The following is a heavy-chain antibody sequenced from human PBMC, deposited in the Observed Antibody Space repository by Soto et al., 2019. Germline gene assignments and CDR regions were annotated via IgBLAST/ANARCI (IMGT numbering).Heavy chain of an antibody. CDR3: ARDIAAAGTPDYYYYGMDV. CDR1: GGTFSSYA. D-gene: IGHD6-13*01. Sequence: GSSVKVSCKASGGTFSSYAISWVRQAPGQGLEWMGGIIPIFGTANYAQKFQGRVTITADESTSTAYMELSSLRSEDTAVYYCARDIAAAGTPDYYYYGMDVWGQGTTVTVSS. J-gene: IGHJ6*02. V-gene: IGHV1-69*13. CDR2: IIPIFGTA.